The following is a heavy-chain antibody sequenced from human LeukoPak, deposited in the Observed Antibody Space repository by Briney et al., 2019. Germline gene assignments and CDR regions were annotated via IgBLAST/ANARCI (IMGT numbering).Heavy chain of an antibody. CDR1: GFSLTTNGVG. J-gene: IGHJ4*02. CDR3: AYRRLCINGVCYDYDY. Sequence: SRPTLVKPTQTLTLTCTFSGFSLTTNGVGVGWIRQPPGKALEWLALIYWDDDKRYSPSLKSRLTITKDTSKSQVVLTMTNMDPVDTATYYCAYRRLCINGVCYDYDYWGQGTLVTVSS. V-gene: IGHV2-5*02. D-gene: IGHD2-8*01. CDR2: IYWDDDK.